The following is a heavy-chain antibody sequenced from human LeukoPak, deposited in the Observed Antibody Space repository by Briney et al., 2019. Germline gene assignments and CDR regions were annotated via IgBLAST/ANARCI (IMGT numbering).Heavy chain of an antibody. V-gene: IGHV1-69*01. CDR1: GNSISNYA. J-gene: IGHJ6*02. D-gene: IGHD3-16*01. CDR3: TTRACHAGGCSSSFYYYYGLHF. CDR2: IIPIFGTA. Sequence: ASVKVSCKASGNSISNYAVSWVRQAPGQGFEWMGGIIPIFGTADYAQEFQGRVTITADQSTSTTYMALSSLKSEDTATYYCTTRACHAGGCSSSFYYYYGLHFWGQGTTVSVSS.